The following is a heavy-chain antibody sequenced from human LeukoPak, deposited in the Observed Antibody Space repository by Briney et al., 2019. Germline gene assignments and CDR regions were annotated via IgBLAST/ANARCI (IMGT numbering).Heavy chain of an antibody. CDR3: AKDRGSGYDHVSSFDY. D-gene: IGHD5-12*01. Sequence: PGGSLRLSCAASGFTFSSYGMHWVRQAPRKGLGWVAVISYDGSNKYYADSVKGRFTISRDNSKNTLYLQMNSLRAEDTAVYYCAKDRGSGYDHVSSFDYWGQGTLVTVSS. V-gene: IGHV3-30*18. J-gene: IGHJ4*02. CDR2: ISYDGSNK. CDR1: GFTFSSYG.